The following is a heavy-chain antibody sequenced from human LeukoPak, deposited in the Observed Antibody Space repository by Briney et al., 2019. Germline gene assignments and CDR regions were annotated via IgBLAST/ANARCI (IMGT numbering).Heavy chain of an antibody. Sequence: SETLSLTCGVSGGSIGTYWRNWIRQPAGKGLEWIGRFHYSGTANYNPSLKSRVSMSLDMSKNQFFLNLSSVTAADTAIYYCARGSDTSHNWFDPWGLGTLVTVSS. CDR1: GGSIGTYW. CDR2: FHYSGTA. CDR3: ARGSDTSHNWFDP. V-gene: IGHV4-4*07. D-gene: IGHD2-2*01. J-gene: IGHJ5*02.